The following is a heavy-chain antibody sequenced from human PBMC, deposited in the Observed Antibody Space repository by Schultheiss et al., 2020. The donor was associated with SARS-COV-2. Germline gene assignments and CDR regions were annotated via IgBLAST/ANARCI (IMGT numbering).Heavy chain of an antibody. D-gene: IGHD6-19*01. V-gene: IGHV6-1*01. J-gene: IGHJ6*02. CDR1: GDSVSSNSAA. CDR2: TYYRSKWYN. Sequence: SQTLSLTCAISGDSVSSNSAAWNCIRQSPSRGLEWLGRTYYRSKWYNDYAVSVKSRITINPDTSKNQFSLQLNSVTPEDTAVYYCARRAVAGTLYYYYGMDVWGQGTTVTVSS. CDR3: ARRAVAGTLYYYYGMDV.